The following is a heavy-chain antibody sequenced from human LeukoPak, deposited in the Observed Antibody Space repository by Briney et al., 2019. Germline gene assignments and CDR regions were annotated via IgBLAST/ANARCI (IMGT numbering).Heavy chain of an antibody. Sequence: ASVKVSCKASGYTFTSYAMNWVRQAPGQGLEWMGWINTNTGNPTYAQGFTGRFVFSLDTSVSTAYLQISSLKAEDTAVYYCARAPLGSGAYYDFWSGYPWYYYMDVWGKGTTVTVSS. V-gene: IGHV7-4-1*02. D-gene: IGHD3-3*01. J-gene: IGHJ6*03. CDR1: GYTFTSYA. CDR3: ARAPLGSGAYYDFWSGYPWYYYMDV. CDR2: INTNTGNP.